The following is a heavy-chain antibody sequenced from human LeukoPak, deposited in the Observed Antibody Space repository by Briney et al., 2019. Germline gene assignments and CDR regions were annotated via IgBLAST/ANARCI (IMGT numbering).Heavy chain of an antibody. CDR3: ARDFLRSGGCAFDI. D-gene: IGHD3-16*01. J-gene: IGHJ3*02. V-gene: IGHV3-11*01. Sequence: GGSLRLSCAASGFTFSDYYMSWIRQAPGEGLEWVSYISSSGSTIYYADSVKGRFTISRDNAKNSLYLQMNSLRAEDTAVYYCARDFLRSGGCAFDIWGQGTMVTVSS. CDR2: ISSSGSTI. CDR1: GFTFSDYY.